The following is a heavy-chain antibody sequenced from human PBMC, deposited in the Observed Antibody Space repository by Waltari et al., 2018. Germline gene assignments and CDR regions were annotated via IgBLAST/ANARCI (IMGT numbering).Heavy chain of an antibody. CDR1: GGTFSSYA. V-gene: IGHV1-69*08. J-gene: IGHJ3*02. CDR3: ARGRATRGSSSSDAFDI. CDR2: IIPIFGTA. D-gene: IGHD6-13*01. Sequence: QVQLVQSGAEVKKPGSSVKVSCKASGGTFSSYAISWVRQAPGQGLEWMGRIIPIFGTANYAQKFQGRVTITADKSTSTAYMELSSLRSEDTAVYYCARGRATRGSSSSDAFDIWGQGTMVTVSS.